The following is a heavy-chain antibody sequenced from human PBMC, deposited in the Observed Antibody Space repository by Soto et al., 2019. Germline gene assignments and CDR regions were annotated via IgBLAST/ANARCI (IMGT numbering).Heavy chain of an antibody. CDR2: ISGYNGDT. CDR1: GYTFSNYG. Sequence: QIQLVQSAAEVLKPGASVKVSCKASGYTFSNYGISWVRQAPGQGLEWTAWISGYNGDTKTAQSLQGRVTVTTDTSTSTAYMELRSLRSDDTAIYYCATSLGSGTGFDYWGQGTLVTVSS. CDR3: ATSLGSGTGFDY. V-gene: IGHV1-18*01. D-gene: IGHD3-10*01. J-gene: IGHJ4*02.